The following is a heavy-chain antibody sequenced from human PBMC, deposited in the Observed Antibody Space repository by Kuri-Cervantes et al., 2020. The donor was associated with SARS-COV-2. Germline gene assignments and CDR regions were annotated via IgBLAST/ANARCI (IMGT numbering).Heavy chain of an antibody. Sequence: GSLRLSCTVSGGSISSSSYYWGWIRQPPGKGLEWIGSIYYSGSTYYNPSLKSRVTMSVDTSKNQFSLKLSSVTAADTAAYYCARDDCSGGSCPLAFDIWGQGTMVTVSS. V-gene: IGHV4-39*07. D-gene: IGHD2-15*01. J-gene: IGHJ3*02. CDR2: IYYSGST. CDR3: ARDDCSGGSCPLAFDI. CDR1: GGSISSSSYY.